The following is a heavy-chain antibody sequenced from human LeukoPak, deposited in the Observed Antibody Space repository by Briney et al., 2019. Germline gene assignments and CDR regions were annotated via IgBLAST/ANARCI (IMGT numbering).Heavy chain of an antibody. J-gene: IGHJ4*02. D-gene: IGHD6-6*01. CDR1: GFTFSSNA. CDR3: AKGGRGSIATRPDY. V-gene: IGHV3-23*01. Sequence: GGSLRLSCAASGFTFSSNAMNWVRQAPGEGLEWVSGISGSGDNTYYADSVKGRFTISRDNSKNTLYMEMNSLRAEDTAVYYCAKGGRGSIATRPDYWGQGTLVTVSS. CDR2: ISGSGDNT.